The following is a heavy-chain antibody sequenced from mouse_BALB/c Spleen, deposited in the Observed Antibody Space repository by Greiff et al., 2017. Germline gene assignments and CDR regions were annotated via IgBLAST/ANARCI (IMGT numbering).Heavy chain of an antibody. Sequence: EVKLVESGGGLVQPGGSRKLSCAASGFTFSSFGMHWVRQAPEKGLEWVAYISSGSSTIYYADTVKGRFTISRDNPKNTLFLQITSLRSEDTAMYYCARFDYYGFDYWGQGTTLTVSA. D-gene: IGHD1-1*01. CDR3: ARFDYYGFDY. CDR1: GFTFSSFG. CDR2: ISSGSSTI. V-gene: IGHV5-17*02. J-gene: IGHJ2*01.